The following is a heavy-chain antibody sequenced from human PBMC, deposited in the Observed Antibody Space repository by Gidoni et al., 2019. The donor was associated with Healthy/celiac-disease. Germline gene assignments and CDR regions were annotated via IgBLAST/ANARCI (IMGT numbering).Heavy chain of an antibody. J-gene: IGHJ4*02. CDR1: GFTFSSYG. V-gene: IGHV3-33*01. Sequence: QVQLVASGGGVVQTGRSLRLSCAASGFTFSSYGMHWVRQAPGKGLEWVAVIWYDGSNKYYADSVKGRFTISRDNSKNTLYLQMNSLRAEDTAVYYCARDGSYGYRGYFDYWGQGTLVTVSS. D-gene: IGHD5-18*01. CDR2: IWYDGSNK. CDR3: ARDGSYGYRGYFDY.